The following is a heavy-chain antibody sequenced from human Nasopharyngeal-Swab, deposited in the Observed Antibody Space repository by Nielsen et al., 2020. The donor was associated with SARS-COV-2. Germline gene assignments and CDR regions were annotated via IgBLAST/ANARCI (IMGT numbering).Heavy chain of an antibody. V-gene: IGHV3-30*18. CDR2: ISYDGSNK. Sequence: GESLKTSCAASGFIFSRYGMNWVRQAPGKGLEWVAVISYDGSNKYYADSVKGRFTISRDNSKNTLYLQMNSLRAEDTAVYYCAKVLSSGWHYFDYWGQGTLVTVSS. J-gene: IGHJ4*02. D-gene: IGHD6-19*01. CDR1: GFIFSRYG. CDR3: AKVLSSGWHYFDY.